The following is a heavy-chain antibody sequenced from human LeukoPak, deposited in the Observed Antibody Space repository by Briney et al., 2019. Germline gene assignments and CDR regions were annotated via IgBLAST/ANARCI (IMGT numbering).Heavy chain of an antibody. D-gene: IGHD3-9*01. J-gene: IGHJ3*02. CDR1: GFTFSSYG. V-gene: IGHV3-30*02. Sequence: GGSLRLSCAASGFTFSSYGMHWVRQAPGKGLEWVAFIRYDGSNKYYADSVKGRFTISRDNSKNTLYLQMNSLRAEDTAVYYCAKSPPVLRYFDWLLLGAFDIWGQGTMVTVSS. CDR2: IRYDGSNK. CDR3: AKSPPVLRYFDWLLLGAFDI.